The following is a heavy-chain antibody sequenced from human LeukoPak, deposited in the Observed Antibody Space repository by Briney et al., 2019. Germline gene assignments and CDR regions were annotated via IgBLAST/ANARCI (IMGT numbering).Heavy chain of an antibody. Sequence: PSQTLSLTCTVSGGSISSGGYYWSWIRQPPGKGLEWIGYIYYSGSTYYNPSLKSRVTISVDTSKNQFSLKLSSVTAADTAVYYCARVPANYYDSSWGAFDIWGQGTMVTVSS. CDR3: ARVPANYYDSSWGAFDI. CDR2: IYYSGST. CDR1: GGSISSGGYY. D-gene: IGHD3-22*01. J-gene: IGHJ3*02. V-gene: IGHV4-30-4*08.